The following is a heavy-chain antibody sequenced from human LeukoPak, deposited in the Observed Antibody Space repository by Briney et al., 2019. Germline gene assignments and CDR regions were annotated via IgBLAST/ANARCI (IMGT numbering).Heavy chain of an antibody. V-gene: IGHV4-34*01. J-gene: IGHJ5*02. Sequence: SETLSLTCAVYGGSFSGYYWSWIRQPPGKGLEWIGSIYYSGSTYYNPSLKSRVTISVDTSKNQFSLELSSVTAADAAVYYCARPYSAYDPNWFDPWGQGTLVTVSS. CDR1: GGSFSGYY. CDR3: ARPYSAYDPNWFDP. CDR2: IYYSGST. D-gene: IGHD5-12*01.